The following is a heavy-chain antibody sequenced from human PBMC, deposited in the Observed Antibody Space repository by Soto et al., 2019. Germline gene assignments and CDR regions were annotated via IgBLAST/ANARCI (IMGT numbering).Heavy chain of an antibody. CDR3: ARQLTLNGEALDI. D-gene: IGHD5-18*01. Sequence: GGSLRLSCVASGLTFSTSRMHWVRQAPGKGLVWVSHITSEGTATAYVDPVKGRVTATRXNARNTLFLQLTSLRAEDTAVYYCARQLTLNGEALDIWGQGTMVT. CDR2: ITSEGTAT. CDR1: GLTFSTSR. V-gene: IGHV3-74*01. J-gene: IGHJ3*02.